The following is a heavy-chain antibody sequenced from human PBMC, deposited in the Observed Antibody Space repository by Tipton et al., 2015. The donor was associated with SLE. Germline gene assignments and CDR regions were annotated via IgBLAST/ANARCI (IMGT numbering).Heavy chain of an antibody. CDR2: IYTSGST. CDR1: GGSISSYY. D-gene: IGHD6-19*01. J-gene: IGHJ4*02. CDR3: ASSSEGIAVAY. Sequence: TLSLTCTVSGGSISSYYWSWIRQPPGKGLEWIGYIYTSGSTNYNPSLKSRVTISVDTSKNQFSLKLSSVTAADTAVYYCASSSEGIAVAYWGQGTLVTVSS. V-gene: IGHV4-4*09.